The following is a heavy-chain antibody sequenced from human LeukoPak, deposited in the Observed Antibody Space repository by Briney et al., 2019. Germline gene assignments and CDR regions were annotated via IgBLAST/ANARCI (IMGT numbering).Heavy chain of an antibody. CDR2: GKQDGTEK. CDR1: GFTFSNYW. Sequence: GGSLRLSCEASGFTFSNYWMIWVRQTRGNGLESVANGKQDGTEKYYWDSVTGRFTISRDNAKKSVYLQMDSLRVEDTGLYYCTRDTGGSGSYPDYWGQGTLVTVSS. D-gene: IGHD1-26*01. V-gene: IGHV3-7*01. CDR3: TRDTGGSGSYPDY. J-gene: IGHJ4*02.